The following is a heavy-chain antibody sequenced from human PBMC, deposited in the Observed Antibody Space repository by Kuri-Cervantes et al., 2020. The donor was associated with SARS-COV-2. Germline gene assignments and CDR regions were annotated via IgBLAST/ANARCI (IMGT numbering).Heavy chain of an antibody. Sequence: SETLSLTCTVSGGSISSGSYYWSWIRQPAGKGLEWIGRIYTSGSTNYNPSLKSRVTISVDTSKNQFSLKLSSVTAADTAVYYCARGQRLVLHRPFDYWGQGTLVTVSS. J-gene: IGHJ4*02. CDR2: IYTSGST. CDR3: ARGQRLVLHRPFDY. V-gene: IGHV4-61*02. D-gene: IGHD6-19*01. CDR1: GGSISSGSYY.